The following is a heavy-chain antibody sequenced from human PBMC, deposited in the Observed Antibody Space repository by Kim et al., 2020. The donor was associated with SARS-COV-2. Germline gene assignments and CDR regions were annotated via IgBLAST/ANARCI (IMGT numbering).Heavy chain of an antibody. D-gene: IGHD3-16*01. V-gene: IGHV3-53*01. CDR3: ARERTLFGLHRGGMDA. CDR1: GFTVSSNY. Sequence: GGSLRLSCAASGFTVSSNYMSWVRQAPGKGLEWVSVIYSGGSTYYADSVKGRFTISRDNSKNTLYLQMNSLRAEETAAYYYARERTLFGLHRGGMDAWG. CDR2: IYSGGST. J-gene: IGHJ6*02.